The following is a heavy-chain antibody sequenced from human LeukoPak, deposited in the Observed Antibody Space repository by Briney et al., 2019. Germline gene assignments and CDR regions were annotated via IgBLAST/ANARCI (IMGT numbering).Heavy chain of an antibody. CDR3: ARDTYYYDSSGYYSEYFQH. CDR1: GFTLSSYS. V-gene: IGHV3-21*01. D-gene: IGHD3-22*01. J-gene: IGHJ1*01. CDR2: ISSSSSYI. Sequence: GGSLRLSCAASGFTLSSYSMNWVRQAPGKGLEWVSSISSSSSYIYYADSVKGRFTISRDNAKNSLYLQMNSLRAEDTAVYYCARDTYYYDSSGYYSEYFQHWGQGTLVTVSS.